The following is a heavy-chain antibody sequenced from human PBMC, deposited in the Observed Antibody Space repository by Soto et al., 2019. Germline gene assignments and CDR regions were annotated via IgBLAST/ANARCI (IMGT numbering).Heavy chain of an antibody. CDR1: GFTFSSYA. CDR2: ISGSGGST. D-gene: IGHD3-16*01. J-gene: IGHJ4*02. V-gene: IGHV3-23*01. CDR3: AKWHTYNYDSLAFSGFDC. Sequence: GGSLRLSCAASGFTFSSYAMSWVRQAPGKGLGWVSAISGSGGSTYYADSVKGRFTISRDNSKNTLYLHMNSLRADDTAAYYCAKWHTYNYDSLAFSGFDCWGQGTQVTVSS.